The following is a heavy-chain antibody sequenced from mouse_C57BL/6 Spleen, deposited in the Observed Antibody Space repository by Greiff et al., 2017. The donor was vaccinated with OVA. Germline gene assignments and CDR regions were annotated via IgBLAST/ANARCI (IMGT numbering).Heavy chain of an antibody. CDR3: ARSHGSSYRYWYFDV. D-gene: IGHD1-1*01. V-gene: IGHV1-50*01. Sequence: QVHVKQPGAELVKPGASVKLSCKASGYTFTSYWMQWVKQRPGQGLEWIGEIDPSDSYTNYNQKFKGKATLTVDTSSSTAYMQLSSLTSEDSAVYYCARSHGSSYRYWYFDVWGTGTTVTVSS. J-gene: IGHJ1*03. CDR1: GYTFTSYW. CDR2: IDPSDSYT.